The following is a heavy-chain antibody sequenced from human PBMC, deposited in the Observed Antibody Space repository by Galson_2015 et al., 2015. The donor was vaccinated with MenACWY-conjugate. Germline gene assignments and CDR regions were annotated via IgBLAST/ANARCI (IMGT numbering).Heavy chain of an antibody. CDR3: ARLPPGGRGLDV. Sequence: QSGAEVKKPGESLKISCTGSGYSFTNYWIGWVRQMPGKGLEWMGLFNPANSETRYSPSFQGQVTISADESISTAYLQWTSLKASDTAMYCVARLPPGGRGLDVWGRGTPVTVSS. V-gene: IGHV5-51*01. J-gene: IGHJ6*02. D-gene: IGHD1-26*01. CDR1: GYSFTNYW. CDR2: FNPANSET.